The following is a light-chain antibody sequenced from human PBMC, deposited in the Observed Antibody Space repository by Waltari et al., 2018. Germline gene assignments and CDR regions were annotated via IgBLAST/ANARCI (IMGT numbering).Light chain of an antibody. CDR3: QHYGNSPRT. J-gene: IGKJ1*01. Sequence: EIVLTQSPGTLSVSPGERATISCRASQSVSSYLAWYQQKPGQAPRLLIYGASSRATDIPDRFSGSGSGTDFTLTISRLEPEDFAVYFCQHYGNSPRTFGQGTKVEIK. V-gene: IGKV3-20*01. CDR2: GAS. CDR1: QSVSSY.